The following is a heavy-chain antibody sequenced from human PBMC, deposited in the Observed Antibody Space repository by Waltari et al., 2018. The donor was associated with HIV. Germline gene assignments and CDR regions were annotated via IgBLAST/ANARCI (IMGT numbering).Heavy chain of an antibody. CDR1: GYTVTDYY. Sequence: QVQLVQSGAEVKKPGASVKVSCKASGYTVTDYYVHWVRQAPGQRLEWMGWINPKSGGRKFAQKCQGRVTMTWDTSITTAYMELHRLRSDDTAVYYCARRSWDLWGQGTLLTVSS. J-gene: IGHJ5*02. CDR2: INPKSGGR. CDR3: ARRSWDL. V-gene: IGHV1-2*02.